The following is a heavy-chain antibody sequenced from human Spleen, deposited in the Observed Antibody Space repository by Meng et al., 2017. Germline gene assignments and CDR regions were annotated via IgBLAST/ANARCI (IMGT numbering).Heavy chain of an antibody. CDR3: ARGFWAGFDAFDI. Sequence: QVQLQQWGAGLLKPSETLSLTCAVYGGSFSGYYWSWIRQPPGKGLEWIGEINHSGSTNYNPSLKSRVTISVDTSKNQFSLKLSSVTAADTAVYYCARGFWAGFDAFDIWGQGTMVTVSS. V-gene: IGHV4-34*01. D-gene: IGHD3/OR15-3a*01. CDR1: GGSFSGYY. J-gene: IGHJ3*02. CDR2: INHSGST.